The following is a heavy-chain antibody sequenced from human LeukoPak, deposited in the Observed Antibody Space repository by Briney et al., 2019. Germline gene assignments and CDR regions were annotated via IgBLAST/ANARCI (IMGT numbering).Heavy chain of an antibody. CDR2: TYYRSKWYN. V-gene: IGHV6-1*01. J-gene: IGHJ4*02. CDR1: GDSVSSTSST. Sequence: PSQTLSLTCAISGDSVSSTSSTWNWIRQSPSRGLEWLGRTYYRSKWYNDYTPSLKNRITVNPDTSKNQFSLQLNSVSPEDTAVYYCARDPNWSGYSLFDYWGQGTLVTVSS. D-gene: IGHD3-3*01. CDR3: ARDPNWSGYSLFDY.